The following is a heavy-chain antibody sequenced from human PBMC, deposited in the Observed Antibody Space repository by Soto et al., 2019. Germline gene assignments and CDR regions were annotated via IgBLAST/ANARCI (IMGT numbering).Heavy chain of an antibody. CDR3: ARTGDFWWFDP. Sequence: SLKSRLTISKDTSKSQVVLTMTNMDPVDTATYYCARTGDFWWFDPWGQGTLVTVSS. J-gene: IGHJ5*02. V-gene: IGHV2-26*01. D-gene: IGHD3-3*01.